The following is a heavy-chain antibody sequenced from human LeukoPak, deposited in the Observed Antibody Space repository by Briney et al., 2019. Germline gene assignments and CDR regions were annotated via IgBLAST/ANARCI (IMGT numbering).Heavy chain of an antibody. CDR1: GGSISSGGYY. V-gene: IGHV4-31*03. J-gene: IGHJ4*02. CDR3: ARVMSGVGYSYGLYFDY. D-gene: IGHD5-18*01. CDR2: IYYSGST. Sequence: SETLSLTCTVSGGSISSGGYYWSWIRQHPGMGLEWIGYIYYSGSTYYNPSLKSRVTISVDTSKNQFSLKLSSVTAADTAVYYCARVMSGVGYSYGLYFDYWGQGTLVTVSS.